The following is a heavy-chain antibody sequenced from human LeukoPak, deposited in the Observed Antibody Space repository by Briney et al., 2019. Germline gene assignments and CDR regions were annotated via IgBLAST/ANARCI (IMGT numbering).Heavy chain of an antibody. J-gene: IGHJ3*01. CDR3: AREVSGFDV. CDR1: GFTLSSTR. Sequence: PGGSLRLSCVASGFTLSSTRMNWVRQAPGKGLEWIAYISATGSVIYYADSVKGRFTISRDSAKNSMNLQMTSLRAEDTAVYYCAREVSGFDVWGQGTMVTASS. D-gene: IGHD2/OR15-2a*01. V-gene: IGHV3-48*04. CDR2: ISATGSVI.